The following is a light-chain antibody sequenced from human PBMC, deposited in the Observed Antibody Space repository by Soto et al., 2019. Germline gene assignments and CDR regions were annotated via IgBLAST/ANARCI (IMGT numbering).Light chain of an antibody. CDR2: ATS. Sequence: AIQMTQSPSSLSASVGDRVTITCRASQGIRNDLGWYQQKPGKAPKLLIYATSTLQSGVSSRFSGSGSGTDFTLTISSLQLEDFATYYCVQDYSYPFTFGPGTKVDIK. V-gene: IGKV1-6*01. CDR3: VQDYSYPFT. J-gene: IGKJ3*01. CDR1: QGIRND.